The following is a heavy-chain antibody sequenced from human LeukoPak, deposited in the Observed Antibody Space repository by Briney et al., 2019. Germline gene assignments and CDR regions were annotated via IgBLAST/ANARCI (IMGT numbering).Heavy chain of an antibody. CDR2: INPNSGGT. V-gene: IGHV1-2*02. CDR3: ARARPVVPAALDY. D-gene: IGHD2-2*01. CDR1: GYTFTGYY. Sequence: GASVKVSCKASGYTFTGYYMHWVRQAPGQGLEWMGWINPNSGGTNYAQKFQGRVTMTRDTSISTAYMELSRLRSDDTAVYYYARARPVVPAALDYWGQGTLVTVSS. J-gene: IGHJ4*02.